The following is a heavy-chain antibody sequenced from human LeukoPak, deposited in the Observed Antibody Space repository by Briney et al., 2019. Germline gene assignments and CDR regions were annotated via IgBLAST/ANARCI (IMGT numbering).Heavy chain of an antibody. J-gene: IGHJ4*02. D-gene: IGHD3-10*01. Sequence: PGGSLRLSCAASGFTFRSYAMNWVRQAPGKGLEWVSAISGSGGSTYYADSVKGRFTISRDNSKNTLYLQMNSLRAEDTAVYYCAKDRHGSGSYQDFHYWGQGTLVTVSS. CDR1: GFTFRSYA. CDR3: AKDRHGSGSYQDFHY. CDR2: ISGSGGST. V-gene: IGHV3-23*01.